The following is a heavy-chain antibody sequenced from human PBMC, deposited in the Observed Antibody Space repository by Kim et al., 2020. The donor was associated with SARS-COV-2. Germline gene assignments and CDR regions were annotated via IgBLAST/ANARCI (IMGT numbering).Heavy chain of an antibody. CDR1: GYSFTSYW. D-gene: IGHD3-22*01. Sequence: GESLKISCKGSGYSFTSYWIGWVRQMPGKGLEWMGIIYPGDSDTRYSPSFQGQVTISADKSISTAYLQWSSLKASDTAMYYCARHSESGYYDSSARPYYYYGMDVWGQGTTVTVSS. CDR2: IYPGDSDT. J-gene: IGHJ6*02. CDR3: ARHSESGYYDSSARPYYYYGMDV. V-gene: IGHV5-51*01.